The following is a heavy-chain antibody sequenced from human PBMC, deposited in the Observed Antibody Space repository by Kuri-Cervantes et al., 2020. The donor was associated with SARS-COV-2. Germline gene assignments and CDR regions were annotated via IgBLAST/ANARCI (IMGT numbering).Heavy chain of an antibody. CDR2: LYRSGST. Sequence: SLNISCAVSGHSTSSGYYWGWIRQSPGKGLKWIGSLYRSGSTYYNPSLKSRVTVSVDTSKNQFSLKLSSVTAADTAVYYCARHVRSVLASFDYWGQGTLVTVSS. J-gene: IGHJ4*02. CDR1: GHSTSSGYY. CDR3: ARHVRSVLASFDY. V-gene: IGHV4-38-2*01. D-gene: IGHD4/OR15-4a*01.